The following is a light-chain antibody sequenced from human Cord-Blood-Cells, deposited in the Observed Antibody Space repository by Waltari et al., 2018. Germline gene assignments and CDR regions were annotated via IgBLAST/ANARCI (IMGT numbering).Light chain of an antibody. CDR3: QQYNNWPPLT. CDR1: QSVSSN. CDR2: GAS. J-gene: IGKJ4*01. Sequence: IVSTQSPASLVVSPGECRTVSCRASQSVSSNLAWYQQKPGQAPRLLIYGASTRATGIPARFSGSGSGTEFTLTISSLQSEDFAVYYCQQYNNWPPLTFGGGTKVEIK. V-gene: IGKV3-15*01.